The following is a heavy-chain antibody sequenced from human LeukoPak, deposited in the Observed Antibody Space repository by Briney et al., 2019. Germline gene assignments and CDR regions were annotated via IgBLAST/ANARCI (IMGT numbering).Heavy chain of an antibody. CDR1: GFTFSSYE. CDR2: ISSSGSTI. V-gene: IGHV3-48*03. D-gene: IGHD3-22*01. CDR3: ARLDGGYYDSSGYPFDY. J-gene: IGHJ4*02. Sequence: PGGSLRLSCAASGFTFSSYEMNWVRQAPGKGLEWVSYISSSGSTIYYADSVKGRFTISRDNAKNSLYLQMNSLRAEDTALYYCARLDGGYYDSSGYPFDYWGQGTLVTVSS.